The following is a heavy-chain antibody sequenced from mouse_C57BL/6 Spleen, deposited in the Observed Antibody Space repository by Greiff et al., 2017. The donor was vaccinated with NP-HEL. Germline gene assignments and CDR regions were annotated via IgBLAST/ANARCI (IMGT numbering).Heavy chain of an antibody. CDR1: GYTFTDYY. J-gene: IGHJ2*01. CDR2: INPNNGGT. D-gene: IGHD3-1*01. V-gene: IGHV1-26*01. Sequence: EVKLQQSGPELVKPGASVKISCKASGYTFTDYYMNWVKQSHGKSLEWIGDINPNNGGTSYNQKFKGKATLTVDKSSSTAYMELRSLTSEDSAVYYCARGLPQDYWGQGTTLTVSS. CDR3: ARGLPQDY.